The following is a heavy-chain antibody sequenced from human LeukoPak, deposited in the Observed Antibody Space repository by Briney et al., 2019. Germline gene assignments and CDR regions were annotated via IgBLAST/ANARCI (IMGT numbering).Heavy chain of an antibody. D-gene: IGHD3-10*01. J-gene: IGHJ6*02. CDR2: IKQDGSEK. CDR1: GFTFSSYW. V-gene: IGHV3-7*04. Sequence: GGSLRLSCAASGFTFSSYWMSRVRQAPGKGLEWVANIKQDGSEKYYVDSVKGRFTISRDNAKNSLYLQMNSLRAEDTAVYYCARAPRITMVRGVIILGPHYYGMDVWGQGTTVTVSS. CDR3: ARAPRITMVRGVIILGPHYYGMDV.